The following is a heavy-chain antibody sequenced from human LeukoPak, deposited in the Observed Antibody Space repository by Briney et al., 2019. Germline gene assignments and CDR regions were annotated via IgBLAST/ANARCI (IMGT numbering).Heavy chain of an antibody. CDR1: GGSISSGSYC. CDR3: ARQAGVVTPFDY. Sequence: PSETLSLTCTVSGGSISSGSYCWSWIRHPAGKGLEWIGRIYTSGSTNYNPSLKSRVTISVDTSKNQFSLKLSSVTAADTAVYYCARQAGVVTPFDYWGQGTLVTVSS. CDR2: IYTSGST. J-gene: IGHJ4*02. V-gene: IGHV4-61*02. D-gene: IGHD3-3*01.